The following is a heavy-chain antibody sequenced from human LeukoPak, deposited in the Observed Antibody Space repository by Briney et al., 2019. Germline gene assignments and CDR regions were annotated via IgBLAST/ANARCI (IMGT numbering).Heavy chain of an antibody. D-gene: IGHD4-17*01. Sequence: PGGSLRLSCAASGFTFSSYGMHWVRQAPGKGLEWVAVISYDGSNKYYADSVKGRFTISRDNSKNTLYLQMNSLRAEDTAVYYCAKAFYDYGDYETGPSYWGQGTLVTVSS. V-gene: IGHV3-30*18. CDR3: AKAFYDYGDYETGPSY. J-gene: IGHJ4*02. CDR2: ISYDGSNK. CDR1: GFTFSSYG.